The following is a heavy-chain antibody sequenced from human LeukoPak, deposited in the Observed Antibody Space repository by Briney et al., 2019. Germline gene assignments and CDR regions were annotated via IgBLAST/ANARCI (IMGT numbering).Heavy chain of an antibody. D-gene: IGHD2-15*01. CDR3: AKKSPMGCSGGSCSHFDY. V-gene: IGHV3-30*18. J-gene: IGHJ4*02. CDR2: ISYDGSNK. Sequence: GGSLRLSCAASGFTFSSYGMHWVRQAPGKGLEWVAVISYDGSNKYYADSVKGRFTISRDNSKNTLYLQMNSLRAEDTAVYYCAKKSPMGCSGGSCSHFDYWGQGTLVTVSS. CDR1: GFTFSSYG.